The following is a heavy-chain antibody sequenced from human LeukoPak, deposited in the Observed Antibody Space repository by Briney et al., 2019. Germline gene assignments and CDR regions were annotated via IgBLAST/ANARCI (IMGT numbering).Heavy chain of an antibody. CDR2: ISSSSSFI. V-gene: IGHV3-21*01. Sequence: PGGSLRLSCAASGFTFSSYSMNWVRQAPGKGLEWVSAISSSSSFIYYADSVKGRFTISRDNAKNSLYLQMNSLGAEDTAVYYCARQQRAIFWGSHDAFDICGQRRMVTVSS. J-gene: IGHJ3*02. CDR1: GFTFSSYS. D-gene: IGHD3-9*01. CDR3: ARQQRAIFWGSHDAFDI.